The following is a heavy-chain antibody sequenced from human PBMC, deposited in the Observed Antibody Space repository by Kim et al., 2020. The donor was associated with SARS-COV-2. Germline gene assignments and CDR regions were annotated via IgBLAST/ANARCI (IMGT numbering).Heavy chain of an antibody. V-gene: IGHV3-72*01. Sequence: GGSLRLSCAASGFTFSDHYMDWVRQAPGKGLEWVGRTRNKANSYTTEYAASVKGRFTISRDDSKNSLYLQMNSLKTEDTAVYYCARPANYDSSGYYYALLFDYWGQGTLVTVSS. CDR3: ARPANYDSSGYYYALLFDY. CDR1: GFTFSDHY. D-gene: IGHD3-22*01. CDR2: TRNKANSYTT. J-gene: IGHJ4*02.